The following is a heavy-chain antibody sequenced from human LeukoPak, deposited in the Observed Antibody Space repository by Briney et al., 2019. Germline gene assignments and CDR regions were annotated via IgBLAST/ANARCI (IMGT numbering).Heavy chain of an antibody. CDR1: GFTFRSHA. CDR2: VSGSGGNT. Sequence: GGSLRLSCVGSGFTFRSHAMSWVRQAPGKGLEWVSIVSGSGGNTYYADSVKGRFTISRDNSKNTLFLQMNSLRAEDTAVYYCAKGNYGDYGFDYWGQGTLVAVSS. D-gene: IGHD4-17*01. V-gene: IGHV3-23*01. J-gene: IGHJ4*02. CDR3: AKGNYGDYGFDY.